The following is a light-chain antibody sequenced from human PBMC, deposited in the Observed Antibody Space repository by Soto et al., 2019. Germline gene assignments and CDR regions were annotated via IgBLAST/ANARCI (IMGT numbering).Light chain of an antibody. CDR1: QSVSTN. V-gene: IGKV3-15*01. Sequence: EIVMTQSPATLSVSPGERATLSCRASQSVSTNLAWYQQKPGQAPRLLIYNALTRATGIPARFSGSGSGTEFTLTISSLQSEDFAFYYCQQSYSTPQTFGQGTKVDIK. CDR3: QQSYSTPQT. CDR2: NAL. J-gene: IGKJ1*01.